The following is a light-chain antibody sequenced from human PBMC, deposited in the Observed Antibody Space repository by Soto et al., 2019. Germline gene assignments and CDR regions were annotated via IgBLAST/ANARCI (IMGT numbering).Light chain of an antibody. Sequence: EIVLTQSPGTLSLSPGERATLSCWSSQSVSSSYLAWYQQKPGQAPRLLIYGASSRATGTPDRFSGSGSGTDFTLTISRLEAEDFAVYYCQQYDRSPTWTFGQGTKVDI. J-gene: IGKJ1*01. CDR2: GAS. V-gene: IGKV3-20*01. CDR3: QQYDRSPTWT. CDR1: QSVSSSY.